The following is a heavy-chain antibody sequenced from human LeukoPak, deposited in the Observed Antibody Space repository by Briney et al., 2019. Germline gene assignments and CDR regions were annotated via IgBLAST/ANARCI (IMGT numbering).Heavy chain of an antibody. Sequence: KSGGSLRLSCAASGFTFSNAWMNWVRQAPGGGLEWVSSISASSNYKYYADSVKGRFTISRDNAKNSLYLQMNSLRAEDTAVYYCARENDVVLMVYIFDAFDVWGHGTTVTVSS. CDR3: ARENDVVLMVYIFDAFDV. D-gene: IGHD2-8*01. CDR2: ISASSNYK. CDR1: GFTFSNAW. V-gene: IGHV3-21*01. J-gene: IGHJ3*01.